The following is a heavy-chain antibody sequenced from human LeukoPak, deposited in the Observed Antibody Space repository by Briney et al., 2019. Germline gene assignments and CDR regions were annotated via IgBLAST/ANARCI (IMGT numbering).Heavy chain of an antibody. CDR1: GSTFNSYA. J-gene: IGHJ4*02. Sequence: GGSLRLSCAASGSTFNSYAMNWVRQAPGRGLEWVSFISGISLSIYYADSVKGRFTISRDNSKNTLYLQMNSLRAEGTAAYYCAKTYDSGSYDFDYWGQGTLVTVSS. CDR2: ISGISLSI. D-gene: IGHD5-12*01. CDR3: AKTYDSGSYDFDY. V-gene: IGHV3-23*01.